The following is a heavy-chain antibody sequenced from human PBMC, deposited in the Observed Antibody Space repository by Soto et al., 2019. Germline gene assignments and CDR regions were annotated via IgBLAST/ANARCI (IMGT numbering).Heavy chain of an antibody. D-gene: IGHD3-10*02. CDR2: ISTTSTYI. J-gene: IGHJ6*02. CDR3: VRDYVMDV. Sequence: PGWALRLSCAASGFTFRGDAMNWVRQAPGEGLEWVSSISTTSTYIYYAESVKGRFTISRDNANNSLHLQMNSLRAEDTAVYYCVRDYVMDVWGQGTTVTVSS. V-gene: IGHV3-21*01. CDR1: GFTFRGDA.